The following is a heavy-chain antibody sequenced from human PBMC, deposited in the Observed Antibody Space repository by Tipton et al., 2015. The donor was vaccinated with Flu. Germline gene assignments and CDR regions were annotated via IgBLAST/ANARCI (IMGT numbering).Heavy chain of an antibody. Sequence: TLSLTCAVSGYSISSGYYWGWIRQPPGKGLEWIGSIYHSGSTYYNPSLKSRVTISVDTSKNQFSLKLSSVTAADTAVYYCARDGHIAVVIAIPHWYFDLWGRGTLVTVSS. CDR3: ARDGHIAVVIAIPHWYFDL. D-gene: IGHD2-21*01. CDR2: IYHSGST. CDR1: GYSISSGYY. J-gene: IGHJ2*01. V-gene: IGHV4-38-2*02.